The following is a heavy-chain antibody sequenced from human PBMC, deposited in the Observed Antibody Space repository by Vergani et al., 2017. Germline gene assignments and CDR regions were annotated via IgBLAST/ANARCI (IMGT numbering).Heavy chain of an antibody. J-gene: IGHJ3*02. CDR1: GCTFIMHA. Sequence: VQLVESGGGVVQPGRSLRLSCAASGCTFIMHAMSWVRQAPGKGLEWVSTLSASDRRTHYADSVKGRFTISRDNSKNTLFLHMNSLRPEDTAVYYCAKVGRSEVAGTFGAFDIWGQGTMVTVSS. CDR2: LSASDRRT. V-gene: IGHV3-23*04. D-gene: IGHD6-19*01. CDR3: AKVGRSEVAGTFGAFDI.